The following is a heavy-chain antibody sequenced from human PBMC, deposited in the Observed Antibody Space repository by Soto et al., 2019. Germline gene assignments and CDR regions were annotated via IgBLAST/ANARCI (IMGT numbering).Heavy chain of an antibody. V-gene: IGHV1-69*12. D-gene: IGHD3-3*01. CDR2: IIPIFGTA. Sequence: QVQLVQSGAEVKKPGSSVKVSCKASGGTFSSYAISWVRQAPGQGLEWMGGIIPIFGTANYAQKFQGRVTITADESTGTAYMELSSLRSEDTAVYYCASQSRWGLRSLEWFNWGQGTLVTVSS. CDR3: ASQSRWGLRSLEWFN. J-gene: IGHJ4*02. CDR1: GGTFSSYA.